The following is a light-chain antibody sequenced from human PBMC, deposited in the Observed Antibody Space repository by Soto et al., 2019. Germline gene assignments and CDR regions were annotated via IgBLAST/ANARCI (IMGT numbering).Light chain of an antibody. V-gene: IGKV1-5*03. Sequence: DIQMTQSPSTLSASVGDIVTITCRASQTISSWLAWYQQKPGKAPKLLIYKASSLESGVPSRFSGSGSGTEFTLTSSSLQPDDFATYYCQQYNSYSTFGQGTRLEIK. CDR1: QTISSW. J-gene: IGKJ5*01. CDR2: KAS. CDR3: QQYNSYST.